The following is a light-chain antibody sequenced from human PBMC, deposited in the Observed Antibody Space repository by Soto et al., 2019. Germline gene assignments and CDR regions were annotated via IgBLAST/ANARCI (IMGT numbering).Light chain of an antibody. CDR3: LLFYSGPRV. V-gene: IGLV7-46*01. CDR2: DTN. J-gene: IGLJ3*02. CDR1: TGAVTSGHY. Sequence: QAVVTQEPSLTVSPGGTVTLTCDSSTGAVTSGHYPYWFQQKPGQAPRTLIYDTNNKHSWTPARFSGSLLGGKAALTLSGAQPEDEAEYYCLLFYSGPRVFGGGNKVTVL.